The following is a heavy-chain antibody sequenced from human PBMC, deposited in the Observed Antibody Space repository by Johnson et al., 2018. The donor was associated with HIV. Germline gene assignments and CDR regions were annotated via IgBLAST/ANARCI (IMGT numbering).Heavy chain of an antibody. CDR3: ARDPGGMDGSFDL. CDR2: ISWNSGSM. Sequence: EVQLVESGGGVVQPGRSLRLSCAASGFTFSNYGMHWVRQAPGKGLEWVSGISWNSGSMGYADSVKGRFTISRENAKNSLYLQMNSLTVGDTALYYCARDPGGMDGSFDLWGQGTMVTVSS. V-gene: IGHV3-9*01. J-gene: IGHJ3*01. D-gene: IGHD3-16*01. CDR1: GFTFSNYG.